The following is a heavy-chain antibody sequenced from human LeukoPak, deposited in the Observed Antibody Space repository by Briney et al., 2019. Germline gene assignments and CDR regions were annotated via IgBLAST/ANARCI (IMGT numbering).Heavy chain of an antibody. V-gene: IGHV1-46*01. Sequence: ASVKVSCKASGYTFTSYYMHWVRQAPGQGLEWMGIINPSGGSTSYAQKFQGRVTMTRNTSIGTAYMELSSLRSDDTAVYYCGRGRGNGRPENYFDYWGQGTLVTVSS. J-gene: IGHJ4*02. D-gene: IGHD2-8*01. CDR2: INPSGGST. CDR3: GRGRGNGRPENYFDY. CDR1: GYTFTSYY.